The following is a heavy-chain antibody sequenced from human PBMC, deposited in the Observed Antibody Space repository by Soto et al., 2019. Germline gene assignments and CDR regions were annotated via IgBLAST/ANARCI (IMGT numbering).Heavy chain of an antibody. V-gene: IGHV3-15*01. Sequence: SLRLSCAASGFTFSNAWMSWVRQAPGKGLEWVGRIKSKTDGGTTDYAAPVKGKFTISRDDSKNTLYLQMNSLKTEDTAVYYCTTDSPIPRFDYWGQGTLVTVSS. CDR1: GFTFSNAW. CDR3: TTDSPIPRFDY. J-gene: IGHJ4*02. CDR2: IKSKTDGGTT.